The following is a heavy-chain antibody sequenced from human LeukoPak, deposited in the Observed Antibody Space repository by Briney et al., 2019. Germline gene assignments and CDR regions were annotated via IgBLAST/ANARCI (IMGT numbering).Heavy chain of an antibody. D-gene: IGHD3-10*01. CDR3: ARDLVRGVIFPHGMDV. V-gene: IGHV3-13*01. CDR2: IGTAGDT. Sequence: PGGSLRLSCAASGFTFSSYDMHWVRHATGKGLEWVSAIGTAGDTYYPGSVKGRFTISRENAKNSLYLQMNSLRAGDTAVYYCARDLVRGVIFPHGMDVWGQGTTVTVSS. CDR1: GFTFSSYD. J-gene: IGHJ6*02.